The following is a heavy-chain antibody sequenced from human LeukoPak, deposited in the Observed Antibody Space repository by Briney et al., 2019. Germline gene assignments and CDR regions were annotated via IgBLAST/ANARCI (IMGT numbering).Heavy chain of an antibody. V-gene: IGHV3-7*04. D-gene: IGHD6-13*01. CDR3: ARGYSSRLYNWLDP. Sequence: GGSLRLSCEGSAFIFSGHWMNWVRQTPGKGLEWVASIKEDGSERQYVDSVKGRFTISRDNAKNTLYLQMNSLTAEDTAVYYCARGYSSRLYNWLDPWGQGTLVTVSS. J-gene: IGHJ5*02. CDR2: IKEDGSER. CDR1: AFIFSGHW.